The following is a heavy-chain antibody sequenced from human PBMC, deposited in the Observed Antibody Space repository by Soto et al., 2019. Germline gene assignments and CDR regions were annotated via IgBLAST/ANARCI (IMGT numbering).Heavy chain of an antibody. J-gene: IGHJ2*01. D-gene: IGHD2-15*01. CDR2: ISWNSGSI. Sequence: EVQLVESGGGLVQPGRSLRLSCAASGFTFDDYAMHWVRQAPGKGLEWVSGISWNSGSIGYADSVKGRFTISRDNAKNSLTLQMNSLRAEDTALYYCAKISCSGGSCYLPKDLWYFDLWGRGTLVTVSS. CDR1: GFTFDDYA. V-gene: IGHV3-9*01. CDR3: AKISCSGGSCYLPKDLWYFDL.